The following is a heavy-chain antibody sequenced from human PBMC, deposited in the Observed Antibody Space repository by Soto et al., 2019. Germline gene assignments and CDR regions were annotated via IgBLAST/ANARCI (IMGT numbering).Heavy chain of an antibody. J-gene: IGHJ4*02. CDR2: ISGSGGNT. D-gene: IGHD1-1*01. Sequence: PGGSLRLSCAASGLTSSTYAMSWVRQAPGKGLEWVSGISGSGGNTYYADSVKGRFTISRDNSNNTLYVQMNSLKAEDTAVYYCVRDPYLPTAGRLASLHYWGPGTLVTVSS. CDR1: GLTSSTYA. CDR3: VRDPYLPTAGRLASLHY. V-gene: IGHV3-23*01.